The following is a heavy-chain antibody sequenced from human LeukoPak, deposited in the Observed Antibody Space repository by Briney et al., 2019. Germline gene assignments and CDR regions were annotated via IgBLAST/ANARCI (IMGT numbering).Heavy chain of an antibody. J-gene: IGHJ2*01. CDR3: ARSSGYYVHDWYFDL. CDR1: GGSISSGGYY. Sequence: PSETLSLTCTVSGGSISSGGYYWSWIRQHPGKGLEWIGYIYYSGSTFYNTSLKSRVTISVDTSKNQFSLKMSSVTAADTAMYYCARSSGYYVHDWYFDLWGRGTLVTVSS. CDR2: IYYSGST. V-gene: IGHV4-31*03. D-gene: IGHD3-22*01.